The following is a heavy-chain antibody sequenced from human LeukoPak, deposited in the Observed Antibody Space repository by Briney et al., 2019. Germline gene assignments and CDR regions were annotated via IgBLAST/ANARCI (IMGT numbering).Heavy chain of an antibody. Sequence: VASVKVSCKASGYTFTGYYMHWVRQAPGQGLEWMGWINPNSGGTNYAQKFQGRVTMTRDTSISTAYMELSRLRSDDTAVYYCARTAIAAAAFYNWFDSWGQGTLVTVSS. CDR1: GYTFTGYY. CDR2: INPNSGGT. CDR3: ARTAIAAAAFYNWFDS. D-gene: IGHD6-13*01. V-gene: IGHV1-2*02. J-gene: IGHJ5*01.